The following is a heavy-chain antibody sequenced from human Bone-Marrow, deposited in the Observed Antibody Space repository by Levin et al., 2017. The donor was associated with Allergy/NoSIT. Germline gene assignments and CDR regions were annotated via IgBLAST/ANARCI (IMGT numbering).Heavy chain of an antibody. CDR2: IYHSGSA. CDR3: ARDPRAALDY. J-gene: IGHJ4*02. Sequence: SETLSLTCTVSGGSVTAYCWTWIRQPPGKGLEWIGHIYHSGSADYNPSLRSRVAMSIDTSRNQFSLKLKSVTAADTAVYFCARDPRAALDYWGQGTLVTVSS. V-gene: IGHV4-59*02. CDR1: GGSVTAYC.